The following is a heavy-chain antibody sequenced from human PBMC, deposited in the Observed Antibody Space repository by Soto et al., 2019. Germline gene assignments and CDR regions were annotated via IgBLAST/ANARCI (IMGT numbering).Heavy chain of an antibody. J-gene: IGHJ4*02. D-gene: IGHD1-26*01. CDR2: IYYNGST. V-gene: IGHV4-59*01. Sequence: WTWIRQPPGKGLEWIGYIYYNGSTYYNPSLKSGATISADTSKNQFSLKLSSVTAADTAVYYCARARIAGACFFDDWGQGTLVTVSS. CDR3: ARARIAGACFFDD.